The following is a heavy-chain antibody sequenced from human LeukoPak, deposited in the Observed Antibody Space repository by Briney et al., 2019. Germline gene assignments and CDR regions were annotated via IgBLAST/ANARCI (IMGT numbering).Heavy chain of an antibody. CDR1: GYSFTSYW. J-gene: IGHJ4*02. Sequence: GGSLKISCKGSGYSFTSYWSGWAGQMPGKGLEWMRIIYPGDSDTSNSPSFQGQVTISADKSIRTAYLQWSSLKVSDTDMYYCERQVEGGSYFDYWGQGTLVTVSS. CDR2: IYPGDSDT. CDR3: ERQVEGGSYFDY. V-gene: IGHV5-51*01.